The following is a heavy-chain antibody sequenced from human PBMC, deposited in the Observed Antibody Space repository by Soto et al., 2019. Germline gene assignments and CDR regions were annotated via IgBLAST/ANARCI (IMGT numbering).Heavy chain of an antibody. V-gene: IGHV4-59*01. CDR3: ARVHYVRTTPKFDY. Sequence: SETLSLTCTVSGGSISSYYWSWIRQPPGKGLEWIGYIYYSGSTNYNPSLKSRVTISVDTSKNQFSLKLSSVTAADTAVYYCARVHYVRTTPKFDYWGQGTLVTVSS. CDR2: IYYSGST. D-gene: IGHD3-10*02. J-gene: IGHJ4*02. CDR1: GGSISSYY.